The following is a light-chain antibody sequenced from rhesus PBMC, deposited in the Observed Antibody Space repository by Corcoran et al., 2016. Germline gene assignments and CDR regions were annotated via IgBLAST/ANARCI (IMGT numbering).Light chain of an antibody. Sequence: DIQMTQSPSSLSASVGDRVTVTCRASHGVKKDLSWYQQKPGKAPTLLIYDTSNLPTGVSSRFSGSGSWTDYTRTISSLHPEDVATYYCLQVYTGPWTFGQGTKVEIK. V-gene: IGKV1-94*01. J-gene: IGKJ1*01. CDR2: DTS. CDR3: LQVYTGPWT. CDR1: HGVKKD.